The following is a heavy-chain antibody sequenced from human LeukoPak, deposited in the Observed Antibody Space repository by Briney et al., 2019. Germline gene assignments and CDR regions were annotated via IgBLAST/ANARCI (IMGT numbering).Heavy chain of an antibody. V-gene: IGHV3-23*01. D-gene: IGHD4-17*01. J-gene: IGHJ4*02. CDR2: ISGSGGST. CDR3: ANLPTVTTLDY. Sequence: GGSLSLSCAASGFSISSYAMSWVRQAPGTGLEWVSAISGSGGSTYYADSVKGRFTISRDNSKNTLYLQMNSLRAEDTAVYYCANLPTVTTLDYWGQGTLVTVSS. CDR1: GFSISSYA.